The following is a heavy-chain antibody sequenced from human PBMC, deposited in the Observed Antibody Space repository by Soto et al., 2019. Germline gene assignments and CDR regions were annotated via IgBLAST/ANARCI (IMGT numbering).Heavy chain of an antibody. CDR3: AKVSGKGSAIDFDY. J-gene: IGHJ4*02. V-gene: IGHV1-8*01. CDR1: GYTFSNYD. D-gene: IGHD3-10*01. CDR2: VNPNNGDT. Sequence: QVQLVQSGAELKKPGASVKVSCKASGYTFSNYDMNWVRQATGQGPEWISWVNPNNGDTGYAQKFQGRVTLTTDISTTTAYMELTSLRSEDTAIYYCAKVSGKGSAIDFDYWGQGTLITVSS.